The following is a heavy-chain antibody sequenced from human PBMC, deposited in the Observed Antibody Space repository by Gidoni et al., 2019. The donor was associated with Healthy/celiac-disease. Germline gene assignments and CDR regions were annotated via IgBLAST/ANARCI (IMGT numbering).Heavy chain of an antibody. CDR3: ARGSYYDFWSGYRRPDWFDP. J-gene: IGHJ5*02. CDR1: GYTFTSYD. V-gene: IGHV1-8*01. Sequence: QVQLVQSGAEVKKPGASVKVSCKASGYTFTSYDINWVRQATGQGLEWMGWMNPNSGNTGYAQKFQGRVTMTRNTSISTAYMELSSLRSEDTAVYYCARGSYYDFWSGYRRPDWFDPWGQGTLVTVSS. CDR2: MNPNSGNT. D-gene: IGHD3-3*01.